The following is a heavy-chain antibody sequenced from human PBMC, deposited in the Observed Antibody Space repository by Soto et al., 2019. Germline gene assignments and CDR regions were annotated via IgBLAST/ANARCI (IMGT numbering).Heavy chain of an antibody. CDR2: MWGDGSDQ. V-gene: IGHV3-33*01. D-gene: IGHD4-17*01. J-gene: IGHJ4*02. CDR1: GFTFSDYS. CDR3: VSDFGDYKFDA. Sequence: QVQLVESGGGVVQPGGSLRLSCAASGFTFSDYSMHWVRQAPGKGLEWVAVMWGDGSDQYYGDSVKGRFTISRDNSKNTLYLQMSSLRADDTAFYYCVSDFGDYKFDAWGQGTLVTVSS.